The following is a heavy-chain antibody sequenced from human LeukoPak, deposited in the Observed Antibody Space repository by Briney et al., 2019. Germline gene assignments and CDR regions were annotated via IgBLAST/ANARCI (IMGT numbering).Heavy chain of an antibody. CDR3: ASPPDSSGYYEGSYFDY. CDR2: INPSGGST. CDR1: GYTFTSYY. J-gene: IGHJ4*02. V-gene: IGHV1-46*01. Sequence: GASVKVSCKASGYTFTSYYMHWVRQAPGQGLKWMGIINPSGGSTSYAQKFQGRVTMTRDTSTSTVYMELSSLRPEDTAVYYCASPPDSSGYYEGSYFDYWGQGTLVTVSS. D-gene: IGHD3-22*01.